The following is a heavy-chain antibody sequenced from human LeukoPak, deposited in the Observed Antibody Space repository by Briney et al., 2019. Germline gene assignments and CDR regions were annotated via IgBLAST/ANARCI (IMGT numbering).Heavy chain of an antibody. CDR1: GFTFTTYA. J-gene: IGHJ4*02. V-gene: IGHV3-23*01. Sequence: GGSLRLSCVASGFTFTTYAMSWVRQAPGKGLEWVSAISGSGGSTYYADSVKGRFTISRDNSKNTLYLQMNSLRAEDTAVYYCAKTEAIYGDYVFDYWGQGTLVTVSS. D-gene: IGHD4-17*01. CDR2: ISGSGGST. CDR3: AKTEAIYGDYVFDY.